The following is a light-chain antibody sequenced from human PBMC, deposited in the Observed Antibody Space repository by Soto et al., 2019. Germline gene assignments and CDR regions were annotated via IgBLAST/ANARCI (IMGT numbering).Light chain of an antibody. CDR2: EGS. J-gene: IGLJ1*01. CDR1: SSDVGTYHY. CDR3: SSYRRSNTLV. V-gene: IGLV2-14*01. Sequence: QSALTQPASLSGSPGQSITISCTGSSSDVGTYHYVSWYQHHPGKAPKLVIHEGSHRPSGVSTRFSGSKSGNTASLTISGLQAEDEADYYCSSYRRSNTLVFGTGTKVTVL.